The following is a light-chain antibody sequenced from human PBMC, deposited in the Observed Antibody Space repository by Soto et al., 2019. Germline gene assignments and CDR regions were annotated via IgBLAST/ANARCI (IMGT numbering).Light chain of an antibody. V-gene: IGLV2-8*01. J-gene: IGLJ3*02. CDR3: RSYAGGITWV. CDR2: EVS. CDR1: SSDVGGYNF. Sequence: QSALPQPPSASGFPGHSVPISCTGTSSDVGGYNFVSWYQQHPGKAPKCMIYEVSKRPSGVPDRFSGSKSGNTASLTVSGLQAEDEADYSCRSYAGGITWVFGRGTKVTVL.